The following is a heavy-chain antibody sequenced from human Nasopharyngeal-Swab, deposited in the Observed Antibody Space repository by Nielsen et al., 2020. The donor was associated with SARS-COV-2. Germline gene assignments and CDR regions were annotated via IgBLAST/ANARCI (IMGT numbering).Heavy chain of an antibody. Sequence: GGSLRLSCEASGFTFSTYAMYWVRQPPAKGLEWVSIISGSGGSTYYADSVKGRFTISRDNSKNTLYLQMNSLRAEDTAVYYCAKRDDYYESSGLGDWGQGTLVTVSS. D-gene: IGHD3-22*01. CDR1: GFTFSTYA. CDR2: ISGSGGST. CDR3: AKRDDYYESSGLGD. V-gene: IGHV3-23*01. J-gene: IGHJ4*02.